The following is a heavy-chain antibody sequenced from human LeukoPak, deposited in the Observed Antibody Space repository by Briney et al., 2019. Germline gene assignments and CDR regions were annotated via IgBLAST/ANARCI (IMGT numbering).Heavy chain of an antibody. J-gene: IGHJ4*02. CDR1: GGPISSSSYY. CDR3: ARHRPATPFDY. Sequence: SETLSLTCTVSGGPISSSSYYWGWIRQPPGKGLEWIGSIYYSGSTYYNPSLKSRVTISVDTSKNQFSLKLSSVTAADTVVYYCARHRPATPFDYWGQGTLVTVSS. CDR2: IYYSGST. V-gene: IGHV4-39*01.